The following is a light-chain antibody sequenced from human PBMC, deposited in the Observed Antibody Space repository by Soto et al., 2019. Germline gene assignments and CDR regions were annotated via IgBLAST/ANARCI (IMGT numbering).Light chain of an antibody. CDR2: EVS. J-gene: IGLJ1*01. CDR3: SSYTSSTDYV. CDR1: SSDVGTYNY. Sequence: QSVLTQPASVSGSPGQSITISCTGTSSDVGTYNYVSWYQQHPGKAPKLIIYEVSNRPSGVSNRFSGSKSDNTASLTISGLQAEDEADYYCSSYTSSTDYVFGTGTKLTVL. V-gene: IGLV2-14*01.